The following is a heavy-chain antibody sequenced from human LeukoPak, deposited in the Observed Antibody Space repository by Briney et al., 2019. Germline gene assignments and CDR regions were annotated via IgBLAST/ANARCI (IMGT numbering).Heavy chain of an antibody. Sequence: SETLSLTCTVSGGSISSSSNYWGWIRQPPGKGLEWIGTVYYSGSTYYNPSLQSRVTISVDTSKNQFSLKPSSVTAADTAVYYCARHVWVKHCGGSCYAWFDPWGQGTLVTVSS. D-gene: IGHD2-15*01. CDR3: ARHVWVKHCGGSCYAWFDP. CDR1: GGSISSSSNY. J-gene: IGHJ5*02. V-gene: IGHV4-39*01. CDR2: VYYSGST.